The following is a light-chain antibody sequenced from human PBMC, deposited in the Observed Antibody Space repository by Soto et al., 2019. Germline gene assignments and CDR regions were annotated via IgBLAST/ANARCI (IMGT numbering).Light chain of an antibody. Sequence: QSALTQPASVSGSPRQSITISCTGTSSDVGSSNYVSWYQHHPGNNPKLMIYEVNNRPSGISNRFSGSKSGNTASLTISGLQAEDEADYYCSSYTTSSTVVFGGGTKLTVL. V-gene: IGLV2-14*01. CDR1: SSDVGSSNY. CDR2: EVN. J-gene: IGLJ2*01. CDR3: SSYTTSSTVV.